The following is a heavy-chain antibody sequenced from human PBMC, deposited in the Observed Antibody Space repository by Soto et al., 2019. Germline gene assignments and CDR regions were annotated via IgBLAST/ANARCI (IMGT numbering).Heavy chain of an antibody. D-gene: IGHD6-19*01. CDR1: GGSISSRSYY. Sequence: QLQLQESGPGLVKPSETLSLTCTVSGGSISSRSYYWGWIRQPPGKGLEWIGRIYYSGNAYYNPPLKSRVTISVDTSKNQFSLKLSSVTAADTAVYYCARMAVAVKYWCFDLWGRGTLVTVSS. J-gene: IGHJ2*01. CDR2: IYYSGNA. CDR3: ARMAVAVKYWCFDL. V-gene: IGHV4-39*01.